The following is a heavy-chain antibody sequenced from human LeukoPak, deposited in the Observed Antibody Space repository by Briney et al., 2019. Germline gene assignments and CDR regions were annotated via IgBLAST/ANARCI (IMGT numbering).Heavy chain of an antibody. CDR2: ISGSGGST. CDR3: ATNPDIVVVVAAE. CDR1: GFTFSSYA. Sequence: GGSLRLSCAASGFTFSSYAMSWVRQAPGKWLEWVSAISGSGGSTYYADSVKGRFTISRDNSKNTLYLQMNSLRAEDTAVYYCATNPDIVVVVAAEWGQGTLVTVSS. V-gene: IGHV3-23*01. D-gene: IGHD2-15*01. J-gene: IGHJ4*02.